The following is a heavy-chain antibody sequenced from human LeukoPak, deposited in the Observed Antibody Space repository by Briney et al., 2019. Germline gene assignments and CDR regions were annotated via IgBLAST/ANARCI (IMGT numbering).Heavy chain of an antibody. V-gene: IGHV3-7*01. CDR2: IKQDGSEK. J-gene: IGHJ4*02. Sequence: GGSLRLSCAVSGFTFSTCWMSLFRQAPGKGLEWVANIKQDGSEKYYVDSVKGRFTISRDNAKNSLYLQMTSLRAEDTAVYYCARHIGTYYDYWGQGTLVTVSS. CDR3: ARHIGTYYDY. CDR1: GFTFSTCW. D-gene: IGHD2-21*01.